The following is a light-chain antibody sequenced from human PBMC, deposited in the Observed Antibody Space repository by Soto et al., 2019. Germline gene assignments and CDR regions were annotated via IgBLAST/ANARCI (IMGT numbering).Light chain of an antibody. CDR2: AAS. CDR3: QQYNNWHTIT. Sequence: EIVLTQSPDSLAASPGEGGTLSCWASQSVASTLAWYQPKRGQAPRLLIYAASTRANGVPARFSGSGSATELTLTISSLQSEDFAAYYCQQYNNWHTITFGQGTRLEIK. V-gene: IGKV3D-15*01. CDR1: QSVAST. J-gene: IGKJ5*01.